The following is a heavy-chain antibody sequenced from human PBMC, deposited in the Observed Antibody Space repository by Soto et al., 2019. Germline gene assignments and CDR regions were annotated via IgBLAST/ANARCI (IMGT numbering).Heavy chain of an antibody. J-gene: IGHJ6*02. V-gene: IGHV1-18*01. D-gene: IGHD3-22*01. CDR3: VEDRDSNSWPSRDV. CDR1: GYTFTRNG. Sequence: QVHLVQSGAEVKKPGASVNVSCKTSGYTFTRNGISWVRQAPGQGLEWMGWISPNSGNTKYAQKLQGRVIMTTDTSTSTAYMELRSLRSDDTAVYYCVEDRDSNSWPSRDVWGPGPTVTVSS. CDR2: ISPNSGNT.